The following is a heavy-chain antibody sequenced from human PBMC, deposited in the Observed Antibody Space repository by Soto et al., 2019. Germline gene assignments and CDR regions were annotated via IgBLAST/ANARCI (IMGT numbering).Heavy chain of an antibody. CDR1: GYSFTRYW. Sequence: PGESLKISCKGFGYSFTRYWIGWVRQMPGKGLEWMGIIYPGDSETRYSPSFQGQVTISADKSITTGYLQWSSLKASDTAMYYCARTAAAGKYYYGVDVWGQGSTVTV. CDR2: IYPGDSET. D-gene: IGHD6-13*01. CDR3: ARTAAAGKYYYGVDV. J-gene: IGHJ6*02. V-gene: IGHV5-51*01.